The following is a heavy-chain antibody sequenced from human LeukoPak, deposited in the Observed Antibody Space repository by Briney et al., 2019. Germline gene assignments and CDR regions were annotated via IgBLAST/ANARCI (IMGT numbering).Heavy chain of an antibody. V-gene: IGHV4-59*08. J-gene: IGHJ4*02. CDR3: AGAGGYSYGIDY. CDR1: SGSISSYY. CDR2: TYYSGST. Sequence: PSEILSLTCSVSSGSISSYYWIWIRQPQGLGLEWIGNTYYSGSTNYNPSLKSRVTISVDTSKNQFSLKLSSVTAADTAVYYCAGAGGYSYGIDYWGQGTLVTVSS. D-gene: IGHD5-18*01.